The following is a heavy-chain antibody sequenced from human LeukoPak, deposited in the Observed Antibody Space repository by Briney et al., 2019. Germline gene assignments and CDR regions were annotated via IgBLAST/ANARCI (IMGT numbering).Heavy chain of an antibody. J-gene: IGHJ5*02. Sequence: ASVKVSCKASGYTFTGYYMHWVRQAPGQGPEWMGWINPNSGGTNYAQKFQGRVTMTRDTSISTAYMELSRLRSDDTAVYYCAMVRGVINWFDPWGQGTLVTVSS. V-gene: IGHV1-2*02. CDR2: INPNSGGT. D-gene: IGHD3-10*01. CDR1: GYTFTGYY. CDR3: AMVRGVINWFDP.